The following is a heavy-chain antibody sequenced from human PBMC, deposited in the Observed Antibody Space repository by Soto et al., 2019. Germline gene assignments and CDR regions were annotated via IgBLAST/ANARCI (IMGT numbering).Heavy chain of an antibody. CDR2: ISYDGSNK. V-gene: IGHV3-30*18. CDR3: AKDLAFDI. J-gene: IGHJ3*02. Sequence: QVQLVESGGGVVQPGRSLRLSCAASGFTFSSYGMHWVRQAPGKGLEWVAVISYDGSNKYYADSVKGRFTISRDNSKNTLYLKMNSLGAEDTAVDYCAKDLAFDIWGQGTMVTVSS. CDR1: GFTFSSYG.